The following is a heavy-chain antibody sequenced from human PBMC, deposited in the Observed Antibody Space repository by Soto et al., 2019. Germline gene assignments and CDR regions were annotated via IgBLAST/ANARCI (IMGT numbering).Heavy chain of an antibody. CDR3: VRDSHGDY. J-gene: IGHJ4*02. CDR1: GFIFSNYW. Sequence: EVQLVESGGGLVQPGGSLRLSCAGSGFIFSNYWMHWVRQAPGKGLEWVSRIDHHGPTDYAASVRGRFTISRDNAENTLYLQMNSLTPEDTAVYYCVRDSHGDYWGQGTLVTVSS. V-gene: IGHV3-74*01. CDR2: IDHHGPT.